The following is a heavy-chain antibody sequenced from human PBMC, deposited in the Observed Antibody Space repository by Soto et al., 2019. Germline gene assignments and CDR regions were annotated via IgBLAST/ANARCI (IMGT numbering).Heavy chain of an antibody. CDR2: TYDRSSWYN. CDR3: AREFPYYASSNSYLDY. J-gene: IGHJ4*02. V-gene: IGHV6-1*01. Sequence: TLSRACAISAYSVACTSDAWNWMRQSPSRGLEWLGRTYDRSSWYNDDAVSVKSRITVTPDTSKNQFSLHLNSVTPEDTAVYYCAREFPYYASSNSYLDYWGQGALVAVSS. CDR1: AYSVACTSDA. D-gene: IGHD3-16*01.